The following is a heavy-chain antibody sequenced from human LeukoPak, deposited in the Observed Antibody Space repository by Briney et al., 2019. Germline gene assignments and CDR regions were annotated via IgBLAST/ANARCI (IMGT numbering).Heavy chain of an antibody. J-gene: IGHJ4*02. D-gene: IGHD6-19*01. V-gene: IGHV3-30*18. CDR1: GFTFSGYG. Sequence: GGSLRLSCAASGFTFSGYGIHWVRQAPGKGLEWVAVISYDGSNRYYVDSVKGRFTISRDNSKNTLYLQMNSLRDEDTAVYYCAKDRGEQWLVASFDYWGQGTLVTVSS. CDR3: AKDRGEQWLVASFDY. CDR2: ISYDGSNR.